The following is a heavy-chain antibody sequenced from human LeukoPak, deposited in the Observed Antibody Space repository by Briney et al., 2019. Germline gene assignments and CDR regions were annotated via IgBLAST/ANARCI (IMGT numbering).Heavy chain of an antibody. Sequence: ASVTVSCKASGGTFSSYAISWVRQAPGQGLEWMGGIIPIFGTANYAQKFQGRVTITADESTSTAYMELSSLRSEDTAVYYCARWGHDNSGYHFDYWGQGTLVTVPS. D-gene: IGHD3-22*01. CDR3: ARWGHDNSGYHFDY. CDR1: GGTFSSYA. J-gene: IGHJ4*02. V-gene: IGHV1-69*13. CDR2: IIPIFGTA.